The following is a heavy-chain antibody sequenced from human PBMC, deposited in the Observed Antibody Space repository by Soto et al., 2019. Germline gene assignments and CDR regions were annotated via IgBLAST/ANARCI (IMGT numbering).Heavy chain of an antibody. CDR2: IYYSGST. J-gene: IGHJ6*04. Sequence: SETLSLTCTVSGGSISSGGYYWSWIRQHPGKGLEWIGYIYYSGSTYYNPSLKSRVTISVDTSKNQFSLKLSSVTAADTAVYYCARDKMVRGVAPAAMDVWGKGTTVTVSS. D-gene: IGHD3-10*01. V-gene: IGHV4-31*03. CDR3: ARDKMVRGVAPAAMDV. CDR1: GGSISSGGYY.